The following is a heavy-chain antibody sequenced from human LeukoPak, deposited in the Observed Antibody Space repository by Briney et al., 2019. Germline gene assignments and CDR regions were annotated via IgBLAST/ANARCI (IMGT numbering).Heavy chain of an antibody. D-gene: IGHD3-22*01. V-gene: IGHV3-53*04. Sequence: PGGSLRLSCAASGFTVSSNYMSWVRQAPGKGLEWVSVIYSGGSTYYADSVKGRFTISRHNSKNTLYLQMNSLRAEDTPVYSGARESYDSSVYYFAYGGQEPLVPVSS. CDR1: GFTVSSNY. CDR3: ARESYDSSVYYFAY. CDR2: IYSGGST. J-gene: IGHJ4*02.